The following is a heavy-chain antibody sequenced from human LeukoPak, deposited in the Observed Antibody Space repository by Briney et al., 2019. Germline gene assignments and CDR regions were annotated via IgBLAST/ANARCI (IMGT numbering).Heavy chain of an antibody. D-gene: IGHD3-22*01. J-gene: IGHJ6*03. CDR3: ARLKFYDSTGYSPGHYMDV. CDR1: GGPIYSYY. V-gene: IGHV4-4*07. Sequence: SETLSLTCTVSGGPIYSYYWIWIRQTAGKGLEWIGRLYPGVSTNYNPSLKSRVTMSVDTSKKQFALKLSAVTAADTAVYYCARLKFYDSTGYSPGHYMDVWGKGTTVTVSS. CDR2: LYPGVST.